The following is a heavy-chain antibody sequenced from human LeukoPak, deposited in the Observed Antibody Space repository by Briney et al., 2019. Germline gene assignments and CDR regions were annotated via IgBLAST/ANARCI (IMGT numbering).Heavy chain of an antibody. CDR2: IYNTGTT. CDR1: GGSISSSY. J-gene: IGHJ4*02. CDR3: ARHEPPGARRHLDY. D-gene: IGHD1-14*01. Sequence: APETLSLTCNVSGGSISSSYWSWIRQPPGKGLEWVGYIYNTGTTNYNPSLNSRVTISVDTSKNQLSLRLSSVTAADTAVYYCARHEPPGARRHLDYWGQGTLVTVSS. V-gene: IGHV4-59*08.